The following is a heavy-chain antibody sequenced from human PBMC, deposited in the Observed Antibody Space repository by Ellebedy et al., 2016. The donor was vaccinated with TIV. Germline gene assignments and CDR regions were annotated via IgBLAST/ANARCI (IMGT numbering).Heavy chain of an antibody. CDR3: ARVAAHDYDVFFYGMDV. J-gene: IGHJ6*02. V-gene: IGHV1-69*13. CDR1: GGTFSSFA. CDR2: IIPVFGTT. D-gene: IGHD3-9*01. Sequence: AASVKVSCKASGGTFSSFAINWVRQAPGQGLEWMGGIIPVFGTTNYAHRFQGRLTITADASTSTAHMELTSLRSEDTAVYYCARVAAHDYDVFFYGMDVWGQGTTVTVSS.